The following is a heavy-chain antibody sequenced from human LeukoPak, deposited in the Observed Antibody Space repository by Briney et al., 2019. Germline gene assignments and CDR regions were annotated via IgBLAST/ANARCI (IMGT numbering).Heavy chain of an antibody. D-gene: IGHD3-10*01. CDR3: AKDLRFGEFSPYYFDY. V-gene: IGHV3-23*01. CDR2: ISGSGGST. J-gene: IGHJ4*02. CDR1: GFTFSNYA. Sequence: GGSLRLSCAASGFTFSNYAMSWVRQAPGKGLEWVSAISGSGGSTYYADSVKGRFTISRDNSKNTLYLQMNSLRAEDTAVYYCAKDLRFGEFSPYYFDYWGQGTLVTVSS.